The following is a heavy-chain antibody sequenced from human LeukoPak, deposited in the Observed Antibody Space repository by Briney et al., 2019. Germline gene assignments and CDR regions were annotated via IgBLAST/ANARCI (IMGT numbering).Heavy chain of an antibody. Sequence: ASQTLSLTCAISGDSVSSNITAWNWIRQSPSGGLEWLGRTYYRSKWHNDYAGSVKSRITINPDTSKNQFSLQVKSVTPEDTAVYYCAREYSNSGLAFDYWGQGTLVTVSS. CDR3: AREYSNSGLAFDY. V-gene: IGHV6-1*01. CDR1: GDSVSSNITA. D-gene: IGHD6-13*01. CDR2: TYYRSKWHN. J-gene: IGHJ4*02.